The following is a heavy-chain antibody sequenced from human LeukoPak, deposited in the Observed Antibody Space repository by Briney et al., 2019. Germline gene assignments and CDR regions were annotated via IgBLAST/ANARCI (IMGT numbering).Heavy chain of an antibody. V-gene: IGHV4-38-2*01. CDR2: IYHSGGT. D-gene: IGHD3-10*01. CDR1: GYSISSGYY. Sequence: SETLSLTCAVSGYSISSGYYWGWIRQPPGKGLEWIGSIYHSGGTYYNPSLKSRVTISVDTSKNQFSLKLSSVTAADTAVYYCARPQKSGLLPYYFDYWGQGTLVSVSS. CDR3: ARPQKSGLLPYYFDY. J-gene: IGHJ4*02.